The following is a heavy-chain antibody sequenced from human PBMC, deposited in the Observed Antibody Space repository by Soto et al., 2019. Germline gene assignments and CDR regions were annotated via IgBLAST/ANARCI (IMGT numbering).Heavy chain of an antibody. V-gene: IGHV4-30-2*01. CDR1: GGSITSGGYS. D-gene: IGHD4-4*01. CDR2: IYHSGST. CDR3: ARGMTTVTTLDY. Sequence: QLQLQESGSGLVKPSQTLSLTCAVSGGSITSGGYSWSWIRQPPVQGLEWIGYIYHSGSTYYNPSLKSRVTLSVDRSKNQFSLHLSSVTAADTAVYYGARGMTTVTTLDYWGQGTRVTVSS. J-gene: IGHJ4*02.